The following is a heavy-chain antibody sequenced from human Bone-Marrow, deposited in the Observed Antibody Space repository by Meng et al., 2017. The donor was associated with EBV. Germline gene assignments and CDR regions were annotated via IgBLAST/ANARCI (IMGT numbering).Heavy chain of an antibody. CDR2: INPDGSVI. Sequence: EVQVMESGGGLVRPGGSLRLSCAASGFTLRGYWVHWFRQAPGKGLVWVSRINPDGSVITYADSVKGRFTISRDNAKNTVYLQKNNLRAEDTAVYYCAKDCFGDKDPWGQGTLVTVAS. CDR3: AKDCFGDKDP. V-gene: IGHV3-74*01. D-gene: IGHD2-21*01. CDR1: GFTLRGYW. J-gene: IGHJ5*02.